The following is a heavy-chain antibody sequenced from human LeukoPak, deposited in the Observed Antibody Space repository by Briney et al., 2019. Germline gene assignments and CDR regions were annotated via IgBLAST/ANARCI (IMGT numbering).Heavy chain of an antibody. V-gene: IGHV1-24*01. CDR2: FDPEDGET. CDR1: GYTLTELS. Sequence: ASVKVSCKVSGYTLTELSMHWVRQAPGKGLEWMGGFDPEDGETIYAQKLQGRVTMTEDTSTDTAYMELSSLRSEDTAVYYCATEVLRYCSSTSCPWFDPWGQGTLVTLSS. D-gene: IGHD2-2*01. J-gene: IGHJ5*02. CDR3: ATEVLRYCSSTSCPWFDP.